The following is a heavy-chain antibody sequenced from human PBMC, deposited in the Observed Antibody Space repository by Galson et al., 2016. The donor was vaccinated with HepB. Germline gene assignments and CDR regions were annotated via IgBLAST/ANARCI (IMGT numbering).Heavy chain of an antibody. CDR1: GFTFGTYW. CDR2: IKQDGSEK. D-gene: IGHD5-12*01. Sequence: SLRLSCAASGFTFGTYWMTWVRQAPGKGLEWVASIKQDGSEKYYVDSVKGRFTISRDNAKNSLYLQMNSLRAEDTAFYYCARAPGYYYYFDMWGQGIPVTVSS. V-gene: IGHV3-7*03. J-gene: IGHJ4*02. CDR3: ARAPGYYYYFDM.